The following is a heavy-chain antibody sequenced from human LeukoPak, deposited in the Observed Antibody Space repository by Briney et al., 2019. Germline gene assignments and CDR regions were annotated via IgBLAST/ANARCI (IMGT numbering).Heavy chain of an antibody. CDR2: IYYSGST. J-gene: IGHJ5*02. Sequence: SETLSLTCTVSGGSISSYYWSWIRQPPGKGLEWIGYIYYSGSTNYNPSLKSRVTISVDTSKNQFSLKLSSVTAADTAVYYCATSYYASGSHNWFDPWGQGTLVTVSS. CDR3: ATSYYASGSHNWFDP. CDR1: GGSISSYY. V-gene: IGHV4-59*01. D-gene: IGHD3-10*01.